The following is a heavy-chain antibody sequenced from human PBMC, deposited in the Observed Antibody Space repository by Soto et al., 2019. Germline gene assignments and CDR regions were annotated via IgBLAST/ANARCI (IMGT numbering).Heavy chain of an antibody. J-gene: IGHJ4*02. CDR3: ARVPEDSSGYFDS. CDR2: IYPSGSI. CDR1: GGAISSSRW. D-gene: IGHD3-22*01. V-gene: IGHV4-4*02. Sequence: SETLSLTCGVSGGAISSSRWWTWVRQFPGKGLEWIEEIYPSGSINYNPSLKSRVTISLDRSQNQFSLNLRSVTAADTATYYCARVPEDSSGYFDSWGQGALVTVSS.